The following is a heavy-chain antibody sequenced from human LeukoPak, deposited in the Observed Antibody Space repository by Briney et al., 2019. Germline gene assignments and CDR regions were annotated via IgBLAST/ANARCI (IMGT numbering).Heavy chain of an antibody. V-gene: IGHV1-46*01. CDR3: VGVTATIDY. J-gene: IGHJ4*02. D-gene: IGHD2-21*02. CDR1: GYTFTSYY. Sequence: ASVKVSCKASGYTFTSYYMHWVRQAPGQGLEWMGIIDPSGGSTSYAQKFQGRVTMTRDMSTSTVYMELSSLRSEDTAVYYCVGVTATIDYWGQGTLVIVSS. CDR2: IDPSGGST.